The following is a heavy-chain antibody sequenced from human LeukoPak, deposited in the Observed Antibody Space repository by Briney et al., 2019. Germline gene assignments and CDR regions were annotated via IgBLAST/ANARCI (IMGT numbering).Heavy chain of an antibody. CDR3: AKAPRMEWLLLGGRDYYYYYGMDV. J-gene: IGHJ6*02. CDR1: GFTFSSYA. D-gene: IGHD3-3*01. CDR2: ISGSGGST. V-gene: IGHV3-23*01. Sequence: GGSLRLSCAASGFTFSSYAMSWVRQAPGKGLEWVSAISGSGGSTYYADSVKGRFTISRDNSKNTLYLQMNSLRAEDTAVYYCAKAPRMEWLLLGGRDYYYYYGMDVWGQGTTVTVSS.